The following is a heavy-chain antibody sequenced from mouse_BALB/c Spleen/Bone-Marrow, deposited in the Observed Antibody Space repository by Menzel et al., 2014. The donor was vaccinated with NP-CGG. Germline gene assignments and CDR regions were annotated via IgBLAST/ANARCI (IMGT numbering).Heavy chain of an antibody. CDR1: GYTFTEYT. CDR2: INPNNGGT. V-gene: IGHV1-18*01. J-gene: IGHJ4*01. D-gene: IGHD1-2*01. Sequence: VQLQPSGPELVKPGASVKISCKTSGYTFTEYTLHWVKQSQGKSLEWIGGINPNNGGTSYNQKFKGKATLTVDKSSSTAYMELRSLTSEDSAVYYCARRYYGPYVMDNWGQGTSVTVSS. CDR3: ARRYYGPYVMDN.